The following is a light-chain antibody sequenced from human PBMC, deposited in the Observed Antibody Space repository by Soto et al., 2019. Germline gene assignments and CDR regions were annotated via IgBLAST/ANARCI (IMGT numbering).Light chain of an antibody. CDR3: AAWDDSLKGPV. V-gene: IGLV1-44*01. CDR1: TSNIGGNT. CDR2: YTD. Sequence: QLVLTQPPSASGTPGQRVTISCSGSTSNIGGNTVNWYQHVPGTAPKLLIYYTDQRPSRVPDRFSGSKSGTSASLAISGLQSGDEAHYYCAAWDDSLKGPVFGGGTKVTVL. J-gene: IGLJ3*02.